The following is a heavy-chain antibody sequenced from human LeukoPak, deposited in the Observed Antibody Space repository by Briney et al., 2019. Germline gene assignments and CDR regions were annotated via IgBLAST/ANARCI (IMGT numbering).Heavy chain of an antibody. CDR3: AKDIYSKQWLAQFDY. D-gene: IGHD6-19*01. CDR2: INAGNGNT. V-gene: IGHV1-3*01. Sequence: ASVKVSCKASGYTFTSYAMHWVRQAPGQRLEWMGWINAGNGNTKYSQKFQGRVTITRDTSASTAYMELSSLRSEDTAVYYCAKDIYSKQWLAQFDYWGQGTLVTVSS. J-gene: IGHJ4*02. CDR1: GYTFTSYA.